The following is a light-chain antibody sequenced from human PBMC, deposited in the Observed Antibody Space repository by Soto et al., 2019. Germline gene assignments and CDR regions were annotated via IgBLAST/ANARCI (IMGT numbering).Light chain of an antibody. J-gene: IGLJ3*02. V-gene: IGLV2-14*01. CDR2: EVN. Sequence: QSALTQPASVSGSPGQSITISCTGSNNDVGAYNYVSCYQQHPGKAPKLIIYEVNNQPSGVSHRFSGSKSGNTASLTISGLQADDEADYYCASYTISSTRVFGGGTKVTVL. CDR1: NNDVGAYNY. CDR3: ASYTISSTRV.